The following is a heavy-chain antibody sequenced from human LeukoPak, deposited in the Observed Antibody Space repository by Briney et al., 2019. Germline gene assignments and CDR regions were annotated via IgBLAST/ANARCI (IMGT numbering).Heavy chain of an antibody. V-gene: IGHV3-33*06. CDR2: IWYDGSNK. CDR3: AKDFLRNMVLGFDY. J-gene: IGHJ4*02. CDR1: GFTFSSYG. D-gene: IGHD3-10*01. Sequence: LPGRSLRLSCAASGFTFSSYGMHWVRQAPGKGLEWVAVIWYDGSNKYYADSVKGRFTISRDNSKNTLYLQMNSLRAEDTAIYYCAKDFLRNMVLGFDYWGQGTLVTVSS.